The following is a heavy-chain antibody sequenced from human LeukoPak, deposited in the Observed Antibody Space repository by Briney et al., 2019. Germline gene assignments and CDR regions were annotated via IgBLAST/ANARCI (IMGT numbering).Heavy chain of an antibody. D-gene: IGHD1-26*01. V-gene: IGHV4-59*01. CDR3: ARGGGSYLRTFDY. J-gene: IGHJ4*02. CDR1: GGSISSYY. Sequence: SETLSLTCTVSGGSISSYYWSWIRQPPGKGLEWIGYIYYSGSTNYNPSLKSRVTISVDTSKNQFSLKLSSVTAADTAVYYCARGGGSYLRTFDYWGQGTLVTVSS. CDR2: IYYSGST.